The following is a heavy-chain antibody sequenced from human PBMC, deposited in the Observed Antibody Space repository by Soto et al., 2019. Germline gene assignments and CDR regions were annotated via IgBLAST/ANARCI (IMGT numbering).Heavy chain of an antibody. D-gene: IGHD1-26*01. Sequence: SVKVSCKASGGTFSSYAISWVRQAPGQGLEWMGGIIPIFGTANYAQKFQGRVTITADESTSTAYMELSSLRSEDTAVYYCARTLSGSYYPYYYHYGMAVWGQGTTVTVSS. CDR3: ARTLSGSYYPYYYHYGMAV. CDR1: GGTFSSYA. CDR2: IIPIFGTA. V-gene: IGHV1-69*13. J-gene: IGHJ6*02.